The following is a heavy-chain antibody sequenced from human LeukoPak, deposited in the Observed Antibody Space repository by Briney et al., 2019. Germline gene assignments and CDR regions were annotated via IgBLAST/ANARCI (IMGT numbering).Heavy chain of an antibody. D-gene: IGHD3-16*01. CDR1: GGSISTYY. J-gene: IGHJ1*01. Sequence: SETLSLTCSVSGGSISTYYWSWIRQPPGKRLEWIGHIYDSGSTNYNPSLKSRVTISVDTSKNQFSLKLSSVTAADTAVYYCARRWDFGDFQHWGQGTLVTVSS. V-gene: IGHV4-59*08. CDR3: ARRWDFGDFQH. CDR2: IYDSGST.